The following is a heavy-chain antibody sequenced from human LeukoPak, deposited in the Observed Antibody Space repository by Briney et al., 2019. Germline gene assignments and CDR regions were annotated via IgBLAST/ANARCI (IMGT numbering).Heavy chain of an antibody. Sequence: EASVKVSCKASGYTFTRFDINWVRQTTGQVLEWMGWMNPSSGNKGYAQKFQGRFTMTMNTSTSTAYMELTSLTSEDTAVYYCARGQKSSGYWFDPWGQGTLVTVSS. CDR1: GYTFTRFD. V-gene: IGHV1-8*01. J-gene: IGHJ5*02. CDR3: ARGQKSSGYWFDP. CDR2: MNPSSGNK. D-gene: IGHD3-22*01.